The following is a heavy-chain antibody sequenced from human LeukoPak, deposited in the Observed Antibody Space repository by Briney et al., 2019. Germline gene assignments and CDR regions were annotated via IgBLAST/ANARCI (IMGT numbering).Heavy chain of an antibody. D-gene: IGHD2-8*01. CDR1: GFTFSSYA. J-gene: IGHJ4*02. Sequence: PGGSLRLSCAASGFTFSSYAMSWVRQAPGKGLEWVANIRHDGSETYYVDSLRGRFTISRDNAKNLVYLQMSSLRAEDTAIYYCARDETYDCESNGYLDFWGQGTLVTVSS. V-gene: IGHV3-7*01. CDR3: ARDETYDCESNGYLDF. CDR2: IRHDGSET.